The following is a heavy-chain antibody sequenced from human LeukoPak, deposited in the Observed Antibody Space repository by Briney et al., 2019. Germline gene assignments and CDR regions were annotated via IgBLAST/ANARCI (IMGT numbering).Heavy chain of an antibody. CDR2: IYHSGST. CDR1: GYSISGGYY. D-gene: IGHD3-9*01. J-gene: IGHJ4*02. Sequence: SETLSLTWTVSGYSISGGYYWGWIRQPPGKGLEWIGYIYHSGSTYYNPSLKSRVTISVDTSKNQFSLKLSSVTAADTAVYYCARSGYDILTGYYPLDYWGQGTLVTVSS. CDR3: ARSGYDILTGYYPLDY. V-gene: IGHV4-38-2*02.